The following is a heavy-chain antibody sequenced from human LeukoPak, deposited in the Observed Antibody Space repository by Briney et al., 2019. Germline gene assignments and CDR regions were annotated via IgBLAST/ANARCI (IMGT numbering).Heavy chain of an antibody. D-gene: IGHD3-10*01. CDR3: AKQGLVMVRGPSDY. V-gene: IGHV3-23*01. J-gene: IGHJ4*02. CDR1: GGSISSGGYY. CDR2: ISGSGGST. Sequence: LSLTCTVSGGSISSGGYYWSWIRQPPGKGLEWVSAISGSGGSTYYADSVKGRFTISRDNSKNTLYLQMNSLRAEDTAVYYCAKQGLVMVRGPSDYWGQGTLVTVSS.